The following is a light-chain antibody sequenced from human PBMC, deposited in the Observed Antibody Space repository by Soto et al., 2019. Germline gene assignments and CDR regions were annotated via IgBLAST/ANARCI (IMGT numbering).Light chain of an antibody. V-gene: IGKV1-39*01. CDR3: QESNSVPFT. Sequence: DIPMTQSPSSLSASVGDRVTITCRASQSITKYLNWYQQKLGKAPKLLIYTASTLQSGVPSRFSGSGSGTGFTLTISSLQPEDSATYYCQESNSVPFTFGGGTKLEIK. J-gene: IGKJ4*01. CDR1: QSITKY. CDR2: TAS.